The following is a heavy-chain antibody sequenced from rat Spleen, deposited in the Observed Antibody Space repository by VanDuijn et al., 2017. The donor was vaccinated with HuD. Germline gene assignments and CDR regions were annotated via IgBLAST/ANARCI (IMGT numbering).Heavy chain of an antibody. V-gene: IGHV5-31*01. Sequence: EVQLVESGGGLVQPGRSLKLSCITSGFTFNYYWMTWIRQAPGKGLDWVASITHTGGNTYYPDSVKGRFTISRDNAESTLYLQMNDLRSEDTATYYCARHNVTTGDYFDYWGQGTLVTVSS. J-gene: IGHJ3*01. CDR1: GFTFNYYW. D-gene: IGHD1-10*01. CDR3: ARHNVTTGDYFDY. CDR2: ITHTGGNT.